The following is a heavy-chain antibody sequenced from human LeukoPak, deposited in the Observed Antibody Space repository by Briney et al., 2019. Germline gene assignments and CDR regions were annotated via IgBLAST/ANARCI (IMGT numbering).Heavy chain of an antibody. CDR2: INHSGST. J-gene: IGHJ4*02. D-gene: IGHD3-3*01. CDR1: GGSFSGYY. CDR3: ARAVRRITIFGVALRFDY. V-gene: IGHV4-34*01. Sequence: SETLSLTCAVYGGSFSGYYWSWLRQPPGKGLEWIGEINHSGSTNYNPSLKSRVTISVDTSKNQFSLKLSSVTGADTAVYYCARAVRRITIFGVALRFDYWGQGTLVTVSS.